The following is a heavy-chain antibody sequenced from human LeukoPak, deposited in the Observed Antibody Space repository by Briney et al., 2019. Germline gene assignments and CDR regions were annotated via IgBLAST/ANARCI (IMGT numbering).Heavy chain of an antibody. J-gene: IGHJ4*02. Sequence: SETLSLTCAVYGGSFSGYYWSWIRQPPGEGLEWIGEINHSGSTNYNPSLKSRVTISVDTSKNQFSLKLSSVTAADTAVYYCVRGPVQRSGSYYFDYWGQGTLVTVSS. CDR2: INHSGST. CDR3: VRGPVQRSGSYYFDY. CDR1: GGSFSGYY. V-gene: IGHV4-34*01. D-gene: IGHD1-26*01.